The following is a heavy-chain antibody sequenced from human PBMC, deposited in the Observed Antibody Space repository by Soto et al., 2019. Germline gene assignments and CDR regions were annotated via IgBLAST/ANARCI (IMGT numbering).Heavy chain of an antibody. D-gene: IGHD2-2*02. J-gene: IGHJ6*02. CDR1: GYTFPSYD. Sequence: QVQLVQSGAEVKKPGASVKVSCKASGYTFPSYDINWVRQATGQGLEWMGWMNANSGNTGYAEKFQARVTMTRNTSISTVYMELRSLISEDTAVYYCARGGYQLLYVMDVWGQGTTVTVSS. CDR2: MNANSGNT. V-gene: IGHV1-8*01. CDR3: ARGGYQLLYVMDV.